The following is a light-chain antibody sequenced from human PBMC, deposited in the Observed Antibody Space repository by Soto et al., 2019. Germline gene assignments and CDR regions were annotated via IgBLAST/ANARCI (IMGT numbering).Light chain of an antibody. CDR2: DAS. V-gene: IGKV3-11*01. Sequence: ILLTQSTATLSLSPGERATLSCRASQSVSSYLAWYQQKPGQAPRLLIYDASNRATGIPARFSGSGSGTDFTLTISSLEPEDFAVYYCQQRSNWPITFGQGTRLEIK. J-gene: IGKJ5*01. CDR1: QSVSSY. CDR3: QQRSNWPIT.